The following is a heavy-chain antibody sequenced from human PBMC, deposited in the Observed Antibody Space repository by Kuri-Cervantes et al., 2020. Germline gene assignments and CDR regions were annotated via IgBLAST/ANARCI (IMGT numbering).Heavy chain of an antibody. CDR1: GYTFTSYD. J-gene: IGHJ5*02. V-gene: IGHV1-8*01. CDR2: MNPNSGNT. Sequence: ASVKVSCKASGYTFTSYDINWVRQATGQGLEWMGWMNPNSGNTGYAQKFQGRVTMTRNTSISTAYMEPSSLRSEDTAVYYCARAGDGDYYDSSGYYDSSTWFDPWGQGTLVTVSS. D-gene: IGHD3-22*01. CDR3: ARAGDGDYYDSSGYYDSSTWFDP.